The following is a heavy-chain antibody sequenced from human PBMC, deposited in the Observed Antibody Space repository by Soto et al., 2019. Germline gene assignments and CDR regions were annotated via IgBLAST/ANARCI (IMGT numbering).Heavy chain of an antibody. CDR2: IGPKRGDT. J-gene: IGHJ4*02. CDR1: GYTFSGYY. V-gene: IGHV1-2*02. CDR3: GRGRSGEIGIFY. D-gene: IGHD3-3*02. Sequence: QVQLVQSGAEVKESGASVKVSCKASGYTFSGYYIHWVRQAPGQAPEWVGEIGPKRGDTRYAQKFQGRVTMTKDTSITTVYMELRNLSPDDTAVYFCGRGRSGEIGIFYWGQGTLVTVHS.